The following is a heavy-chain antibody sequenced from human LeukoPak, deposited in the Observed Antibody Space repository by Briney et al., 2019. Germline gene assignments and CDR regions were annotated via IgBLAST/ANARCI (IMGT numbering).Heavy chain of an antibody. J-gene: IGHJ4*02. CDR1: GFTFSTSW. CDR2: IDSDGSRI. D-gene: IGHD3-10*01. Sequence: GGSLRLSREGSGFTFSTSWMHWVRQAPGKGLVWVSRIDSDGSRITYADSVKGRFTISRDNAKNTVYLQMNSLRAEDTAVYYCARGRSGSYGFFDYWSLGNLVTVSS. V-gene: IGHV3-74*03. CDR3: ARGRSGSYGFFDY.